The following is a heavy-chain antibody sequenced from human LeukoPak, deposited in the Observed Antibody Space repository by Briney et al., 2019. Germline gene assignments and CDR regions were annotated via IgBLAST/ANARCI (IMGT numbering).Heavy chain of an antibody. Sequence: SVKVSCKASGYTFTSFDFNWVRQAPGQGLEWMGGIIPIFGTANYAQKFQGRVTITADESTSTAYMELSSLRSEDTAVYYCARVVRGEMVRGVIVYYYGMDVWGQGTTVTVSS. J-gene: IGHJ6*02. D-gene: IGHD3-10*01. CDR2: IIPIFGTA. CDR1: GYTFTSFD. V-gene: IGHV1-69*13. CDR3: ARVVRGEMVRGVIVYYYGMDV.